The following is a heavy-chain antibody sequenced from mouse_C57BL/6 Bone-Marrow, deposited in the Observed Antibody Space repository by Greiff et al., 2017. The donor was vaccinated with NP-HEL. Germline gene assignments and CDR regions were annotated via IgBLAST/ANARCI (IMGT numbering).Heavy chain of an antibody. V-gene: IGHV5-6*01. CDR2: ISSGGSYT. CDR3: ARLGNPYAMDY. D-gene: IGHD2-1*01. J-gene: IGHJ4*01. Sequence: EVQLVESGGDLVKPGGSLKLSCAASGFTFSSYGMSWVRQTPDKRLEWVATISSGGSYTYYPDSVKGRFTISRDNAKNTLYLQMSSLKSEDTAMYYCARLGNPYAMDYWGQGTSVTFSS. CDR1: GFTFSSYG.